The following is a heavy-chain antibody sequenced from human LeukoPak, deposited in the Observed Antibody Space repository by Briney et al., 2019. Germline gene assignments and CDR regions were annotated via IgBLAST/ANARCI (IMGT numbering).Heavy chain of an antibody. CDR3: ARGSGRYLDY. CDR2: IYYSGNT. D-gene: IGHD3-9*01. CDR1: GGSISSGGYY. J-gene: IGHJ4*02. Sequence: SQTLSLTCTVSGGSISSGGYYWNWIRQHPGKGLEWIGFIYYSGNTNYNPSLISRVTISVDTSKNQFSLRLSSVTAADTAVYYCARGSGRYLDYWGQGALVTVSS. V-gene: IGHV4-31*03.